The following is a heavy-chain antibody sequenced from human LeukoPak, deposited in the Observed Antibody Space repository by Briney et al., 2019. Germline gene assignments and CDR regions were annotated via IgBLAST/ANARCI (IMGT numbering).Heavy chain of an antibody. D-gene: IGHD3-10*01. V-gene: IGHV4-34*01. J-gene: IGHJ3*02. CDR3: ARGALLLWFGELSAHDAFDI. CDR2: INHSGST. CDR1: GGSFSGYY. Sequence: SSXXLSLTCAVYGGSFSGYYWSWIRQPPGKGLEWIGEINHSGSTNYNPSLKSRVTISVDTSKNQFSLKLSSVTAADTAVYYCARGALLLWFGELSAHDAFDIWGQGTMVTVSS.